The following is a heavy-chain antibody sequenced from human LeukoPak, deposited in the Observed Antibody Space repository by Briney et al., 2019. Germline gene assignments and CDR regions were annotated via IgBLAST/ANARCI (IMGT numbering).Heavy chain of an antibody. Sequence: SVKVSCKASGGTFSSYAISWVRQAPGQGLEWMGGIIPIFGTANYAQKFQGRVTITTDESTSTAYMELSSLRSEDTAVYYCARDRSGSRDAFDIWGQGTMVTVSS. J-gene: IGHJ3*02. CDR1: GGTFSSYA. CDR3: ARDRSGSRDAFDI. V-gene: IGHV1-69*05. CDR2: IIPIFGTA. D-gene: IGHD1-26*01.